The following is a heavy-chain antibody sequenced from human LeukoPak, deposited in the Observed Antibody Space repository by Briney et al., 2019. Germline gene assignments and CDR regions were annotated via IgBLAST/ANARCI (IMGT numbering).Heavy chain of an antibody. CDR2: ISGSGGST. Sequence: GGTLRLSCAASGLTFSSYAMSWARQAPGKGLEWVSAISGSGGSTYYADSVKGRFTISRDNSKNTLYLQMNSLRAEDTAVYYCAKGAAYDILTGPNFDYWGQGTLVTVSS. CDR3: AKGAAYDILTGPNFDY. CDR1: GLTFSSYA. D-gene: IGHD3-9*01. J-gene: IGHJ4*02. V-gene: IGHV3-23*01.